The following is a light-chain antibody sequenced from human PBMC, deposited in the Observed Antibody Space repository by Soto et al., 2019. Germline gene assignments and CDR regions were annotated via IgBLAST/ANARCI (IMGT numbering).Light chain of an antibody. V-gene: IGLV2-14*03. CDR1: SSDFGGFNY. CDR2: DVT. J-gene: IGLJ1*01. Sequence: QSVLTQPASVSGSPGQSITISCTGTSSDFGGFNYVSWYQQHPGKAPKLMIYDVTNRPSGVSYRFSGSKSGNTDYLTISGLQAEDEADYYCNSYTSSSTDVFGTGTKVTVL. CDR3: NSYTSSSTDV.